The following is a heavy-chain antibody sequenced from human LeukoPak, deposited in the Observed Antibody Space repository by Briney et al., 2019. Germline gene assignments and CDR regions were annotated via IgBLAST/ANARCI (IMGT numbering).Heavy chain of an antibody. J-gene: IGHJ4*02. CDR1: GASISSYY. CDR3: ARDQTPLPFIAAAANGDY. V-gene: IGHV4-4*07. D-gene: IGHD6-13*01. CDR2: IYTSGST. Sequence: SETLSLTCTVSGASISSYYWSWIRQPAGKGLEWIGRIYTSGSTNYNPSLKTRVTMSVDTSKNQFSLKLSSVTAADTAVYYCARDQTPLPFIAAAANGDYWGQGTLVTVSS.